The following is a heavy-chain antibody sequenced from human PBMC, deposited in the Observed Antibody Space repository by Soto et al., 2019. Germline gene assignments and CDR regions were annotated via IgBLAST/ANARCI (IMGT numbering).Heavy chain of an antibody. J-gene: IGHJ4*02. CDR2: ISSSGGGT. D-gene: IGHD3-22*01. CDR1: GFIFRSYA. CDR3: VKGSFDSSGYSTRPPFDY. V-gene: IGHV3-64D*06. Sequence: GGSLRLSCSASGFIFRSYAMHWVRQASGKGLEYVSAISSSGGGTYYADSVKGRFTISRDNSKNTLYLQMSSLRAEDTAVYYCVKGSFDSSGYSTRPPFDYWGQGTRVTVSS.